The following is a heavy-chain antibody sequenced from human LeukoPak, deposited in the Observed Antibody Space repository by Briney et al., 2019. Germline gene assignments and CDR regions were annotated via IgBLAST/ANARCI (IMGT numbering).Heavy chain of an antibody. V-gene: IGHV3-15*01. J-gene: IGHJ5*02. CDR2: IKSKTDGVTT. CDR1: GITCSNAW. Sequence: GGSLRLSCAASGITCSNAWMNGVRPAPGKGLEWVGLIKSKTDGVTTDYAAPVKVRFTISRDDSKNTLHLQMNSLKTEDTAVYYCTTDPQLLWFGDNWFDPWGQGTLVTVSS. D-gene: IGHD3-10*01. CDR3: TTDPQLLWFGDNWFDP.